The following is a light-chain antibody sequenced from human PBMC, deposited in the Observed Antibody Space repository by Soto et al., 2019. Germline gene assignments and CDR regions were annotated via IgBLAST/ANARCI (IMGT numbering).Light chain of an antibody. J-gene: IGKJ1*01. CDR1: HNIVNY. V-gene: IGKV1-39*01. CDR2: GAS. CDR3: QQYYSYPWT. Sequence: DIQMTQSPSSLSASVGDRVTITCRASHNIVNYLNWYQRKPGKAPKLLIYGASSLQRGVPSRFSGSGSGTDFTLTISTLQPEDFATYYCQQYYSYPWTFGQGTKVDI.